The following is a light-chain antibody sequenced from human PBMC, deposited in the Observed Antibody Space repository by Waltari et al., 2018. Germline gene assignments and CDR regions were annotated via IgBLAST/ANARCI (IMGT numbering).Light chain of an antibody. V-gene: IGKV1-5*03. CDR1: QSISNW. J-gene: IGKJ4*01. Sequence: DIQITQSPSTLPASVGDRVTIPCRASQSISNWLAWYQQKPGKAPKLLIYKASTLESGVPSRFSGRGSGTEFTLTISSLQPDDFATYYCQQYNSYSLLTFGGGTKVEIK. CDR2: KAS. CDR3: QQYNSYSLLT.